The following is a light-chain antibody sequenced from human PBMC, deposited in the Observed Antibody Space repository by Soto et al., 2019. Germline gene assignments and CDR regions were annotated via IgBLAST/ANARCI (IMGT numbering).Light chain of an antibody. J-gene: IGKJ1*01. CDR3: QQYNNWPHGT. V-gene: IGKV3-15*01. CDR2: GAS. Sequence: EIVMTQSPATLSVSLGERATLSCRASQSVSSNLAWYQQKPGQAPRLLIYGASTRATGIPARFSGSGSGTEFTLTISSLQSEDFAVYYCQQYNNWPHGTFGQGTKVEIK. CDR1: QSVSSN.